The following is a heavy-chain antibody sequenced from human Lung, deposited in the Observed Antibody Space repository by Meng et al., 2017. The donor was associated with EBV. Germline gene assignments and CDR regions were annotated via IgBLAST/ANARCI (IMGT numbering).Heavy chain of an antibody. J-gene: IGHJ4*02. D-gene: IGHD6-19*01. Sequence: QLQMWQVGAEVKEPGASVRGSCKASGYTFTHHGISWIRQAPGQGLEWMGWISCYNGDTNYAQKFQGKVTMTTDTSTSTAYMDLRSLRSDDTAVYYCARDPSNTSGRYAYFDYWGQGTLVTVSS. V-gene: IGHV1-18*01. CDR2: ISCYNGDT. CDR3: ARDPSNTSGRYAYFDY. CDR1: GYTFTHHG.